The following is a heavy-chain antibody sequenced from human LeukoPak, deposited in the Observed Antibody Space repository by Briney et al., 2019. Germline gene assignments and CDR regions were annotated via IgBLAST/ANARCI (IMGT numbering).Heavy chain of an antibody. CDR3: AAGSLVDTAMVSSWFDP. J-gene: IGHJ5*02. CDR2: IVVGSGNT. D-gene: IGHD5-18*01. CDR1: GYTFTSYG. Sequence: SVKFSCKASGYTFTSYGISWVREARGQRLEWIGWIVVGSGNTNYAQKFQERVTITRDMSTSTAYMELSSLRSEDTAVYYCAAGSLVDTAMVSSWFDPWGQGTLVTVSS. V-gene: IGHV1-58*02.